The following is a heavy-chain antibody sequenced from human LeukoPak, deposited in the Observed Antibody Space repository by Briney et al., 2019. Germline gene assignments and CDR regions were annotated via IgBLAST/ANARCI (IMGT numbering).Heavy chain of an antibody. CDR1: GYTFTGYY. CDR3: ARVALTMVRGDYYYYMDV. CDR2: INPNSGGT. D-gene: IGHD3-10*01. J-gene: IGHJ6*03. V-gene: IGHV1-2*02. Sequence: ASVKVSCKASGYTFTGYYMHWVRQSPGQGLEWMGWINPNSGGTNSAQKFQGRVTMTRDTSISTAYMELSRLRSDDTAVYYCARVALTMVRGDYYYYMDVWGKGTTVTVSS.